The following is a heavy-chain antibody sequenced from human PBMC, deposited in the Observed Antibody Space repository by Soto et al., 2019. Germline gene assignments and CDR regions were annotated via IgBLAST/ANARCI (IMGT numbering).Heavy chain of an antibody. D-gene: IGHD3-22*01. J-gene: IGHJ4*02. CDR1: GYTFTSYY. V-gene: IGHV1-46*01. CDR3: ARDPNYYDSSGPFDY. CDR2: INPSGGST. Sequence: SVKVSCKASGYTFTSYYMHWVRQAPVQGLEWMGIINPSGGSTSYAQKFQGRVTMTRDTSTSTVYMELSSLRSEDTAVYYCARDPNYYDSSGPFDYWGQGTLVTVSS.